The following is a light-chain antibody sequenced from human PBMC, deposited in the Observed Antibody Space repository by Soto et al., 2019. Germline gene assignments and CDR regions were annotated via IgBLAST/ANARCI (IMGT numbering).Light chain of an antibody. CDR1: SSDVGGYNY. CDR2: EVS. CDR3: GSYTSSRIYV. V-gene: IGLV2-14*01. J-gene: IGLJ1*01. Sequence: QSVLTQPASVSVSPGQSITISCTGTSSDVGGYNYVSWYQQHPGKAPKLMIYEVSNRPSGVSDRFSGSKSGNTASLTISGLQAEDEADYYCGSYTSSRIYVFGDGKKVTV.